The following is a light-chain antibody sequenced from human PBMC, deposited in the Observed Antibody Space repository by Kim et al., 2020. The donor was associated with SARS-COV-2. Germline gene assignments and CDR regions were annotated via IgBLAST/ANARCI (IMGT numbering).Light chain of an antibody. Sequence: PGKTARINCGGNNIGSKSVHWYQQKPGQAPVLVVYDDSDRPSGIPERFSGSNSGNTATLTISRVEAGDEADYYCQVWDSSSDHHVVFGGGTQLTVL. CDR1: NIGSKS. V-gene: IGLV3-21*03. J-gene: IGLJ2*01. CDR2: DDS. CDR3: QVWDSSSDHHVV.